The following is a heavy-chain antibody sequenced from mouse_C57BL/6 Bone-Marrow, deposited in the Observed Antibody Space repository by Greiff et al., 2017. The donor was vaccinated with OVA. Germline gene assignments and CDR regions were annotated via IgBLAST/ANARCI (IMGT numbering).Heavy chain of an antibody. J-gene: IGHJ4*01. CDR3: ARGLPNAMDY. CDR2: IDPSDSYT. Sequence: VQLKQSGAELVMPGASVKLSCKASGYTFTSYWMHWVKQRPGQGLEWIGEIDPSDSYTNYNQKFKGKSTLTVDKSSSTAYMQLSSLTSEDSAVYYCARGLPNAMDYWGQGTSVTVSS. D-gene: IGHD3-1*01. CDR1: GYTFTSYW. V-gene: IGHV1-69*01.